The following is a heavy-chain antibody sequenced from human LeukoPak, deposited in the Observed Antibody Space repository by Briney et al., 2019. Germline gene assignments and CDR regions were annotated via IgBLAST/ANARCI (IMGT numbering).Heavy chain of an antibody. CDR1: GFSIRTYY. Sequence: GGSLRLSCAASGFSIRTYYMSWVRQVPGKGLEWVSVIYSGGTIRYADSVKGRFTFSRDNFKDTLNLQMSSLRADDTAVYYCVRAVHHNFYSDSSGYYGDAFDVWGQGTVVTVSS. CDR2: IYSGGTI. D-gene: IGHD3-22*01. V-gene: IGHV3-53*01. CDR3: VRAVHHNFYSDSSGYYGDAFDV. J-gene: IGHJ3*01.